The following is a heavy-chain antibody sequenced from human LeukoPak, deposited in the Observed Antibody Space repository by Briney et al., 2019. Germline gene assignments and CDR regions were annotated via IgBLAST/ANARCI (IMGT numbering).Heavy chain of an antibody. Sequence: PGGSLRLSCAASGFTFDDYAMHWVRQVPGKGLEWVSVISGDGGSTSHADSVKGRFTISRDNSKNSLYLQMNSLRTEDTAFYYCAKSYGSYYYSGMDVRGQGTTVTVSS. V-gene: IGHV3-43*02. CDR1: GFTFDDYA. D-gene: IGHD4-17*01. CDR2: ISGDGGST. J-gene: IGHJ6*02. CDR3: AKSYGSYYYSGMDV.